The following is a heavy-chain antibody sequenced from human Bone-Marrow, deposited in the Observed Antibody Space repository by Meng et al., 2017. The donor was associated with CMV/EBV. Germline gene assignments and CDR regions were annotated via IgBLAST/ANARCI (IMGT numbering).Heavy chain of an antibody. D-gene: IGHD1-26*01. CDR2: IIPILGIA. V-gene: IGHV1-69*02. CDR3: ARQVGATTAGWFDP. J-gene: IGHJ5*02. Sequence: SVKVSCKASGGTFSSYTISWVRQAPGQGLEWMGRIIPILGIANYAQKFQGRVTITADKSTSTAHMELSSLRSEDTAVYYCARQVGATTAGWFDPWGQGTLVTVSS. CDR1: GGTFSSYT.